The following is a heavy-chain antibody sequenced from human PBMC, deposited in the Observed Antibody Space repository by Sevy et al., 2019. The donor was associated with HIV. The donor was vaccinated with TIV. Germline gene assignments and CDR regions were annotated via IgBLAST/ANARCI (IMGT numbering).Heavy chain of an antibody. CDR1: GFTFSSYA. CDR3: AREGCSRPQDY. CDR2: FSFVCGKI. Sequence: GGSLRLSCAASGFTFSSYAMSWVRQPPGKGLEWVATFSFVCGKINYADSVKGRFTISRDNSKNTLFLQMNRLRAEDTAVYYCAREGCSRPQDYWGQGTLVTVSS. J-gene: IGHJ4*02. V-gene: IGHV3-23*01. D-gene: IGHD2-2*01.